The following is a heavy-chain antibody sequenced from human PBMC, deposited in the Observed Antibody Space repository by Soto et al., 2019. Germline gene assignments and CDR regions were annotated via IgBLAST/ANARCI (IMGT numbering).Heavy chain of an antibody. CDR3: ARDLFRYCSSTSCYRYGMDV. Sequence: ASVKVSCKASGGTFSSYAISWVRQAPGQGLEWMGGIIPIFGTANYAQKFQGRVTITADESTSTAYMVLSSLRSEDTAVYYCARDLFRYCSSTSCYRYGMDVWGQGTTVTVSS. V-gene: IGHV1-69*13. D-gene: IGHD2-2*02. J-gene: IGHJ6*02. CDR1: GGTFSSYA. CDR2: IIPIFGTA.